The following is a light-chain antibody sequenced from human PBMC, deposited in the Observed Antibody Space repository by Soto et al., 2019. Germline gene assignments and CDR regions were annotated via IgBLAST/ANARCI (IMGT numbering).Light chain of an antibody. V-gene: IGKV3-20*01. CDR1: QSISSNY. CDR2: GAS. CDR3: QQYGNSPPT. Sequence: EIVLTQSPGTLSLSPGERATLSCRASQSISSNYFTWYQQKPGQAPRLRIYGASSRATGIPDRFSGSGSATDFTLTISRLEPEDFAVYHCQQYGNSPPTFGGGTKVEI. J-gene: IGKJ4*01.